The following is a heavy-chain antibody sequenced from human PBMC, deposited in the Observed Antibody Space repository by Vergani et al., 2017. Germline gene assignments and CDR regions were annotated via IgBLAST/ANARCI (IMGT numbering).Heavy chain of an antibody. V-gene: IGHV4-39*01. J-gene: IGHJ4*02. CDR3: ASKRGACRAAYCHSYDF. CDR1: GDSVISTDYH. D-gene: IGHD2-15*01. CDR2: MDYSGST. Sequence: QVQLQESGPGLVKPSETLSLTCTVSGDSVISTDYHWGWIRQPPGKGLEWIGSMDYSGSTSYNPSLESRISISFETPKNQFSLRLTSVTAADTAVYYCASKRGACRAAYCHSYDFWCREPWSASPQ.